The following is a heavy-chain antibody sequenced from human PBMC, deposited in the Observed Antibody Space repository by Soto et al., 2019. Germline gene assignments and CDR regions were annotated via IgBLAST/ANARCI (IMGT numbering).Heavy chain of an antibody. CDR1: GGSFSGYY. Sequence: SETLSLTCAVYGGSFSGYYWSWIRQPPGKGLEWIGEINHSGSTNYNPSLKSRVTISVDTSKNQFSLKLSSVTAADTAVYYCARVSVRYFDWLSQTLDYWGQGTLVTVSS. V-gene: IGHV4-34*01. CDR2: INHSGST. J-gene: IGHJ4*02. CDR3: ARVSVRYFDWLSQTLDY. D-gene: IGHD3-9*01.